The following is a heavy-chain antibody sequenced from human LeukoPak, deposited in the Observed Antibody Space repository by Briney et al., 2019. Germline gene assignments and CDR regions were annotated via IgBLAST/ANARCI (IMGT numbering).Heavy chain of an antibody. D-gene: IGHD1-26*01. CDR2: IYYSGST. CDR1: GGSVSSGSYY. V-gene: IGHV4-61*01. J-gene: IGHJ5*02. Sequence: SETLSLTCTVSGGSVSSGSYYWSWIRQPPGKGLEWIGYIYYSGSTNYNPSLKSRVTISVDTSKNQFSLKLSSVTAADTAVYYCARGYSGSFSSNWFDPWGQGTLVTVSS. CDR3: ARGYSGSFSSNWFDP.